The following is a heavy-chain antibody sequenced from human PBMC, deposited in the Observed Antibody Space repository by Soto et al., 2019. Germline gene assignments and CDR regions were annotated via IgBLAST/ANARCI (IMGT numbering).Heavy chain of an antibody. CDR1: GFTFSSYA. J-gene: IGHJ6*02. V-gene: IGHV3-30-3*01. CDR3: ARGGFDCSGGSCYRGGIYYGMDV. Sequence: GGSLRLSCAASGFTFSSYAMHWVRQAPGKGLEWVAVISYDGSNKYYADSVKGRFTISRDNSKNTLYLQMNSLRAEDTAVYYCARGGFDCSGGSCYRGGIYYGMDVWGQGTTVTVSS. D-gene: IGHD2-15*01. CDR2: ISYDGSNK.